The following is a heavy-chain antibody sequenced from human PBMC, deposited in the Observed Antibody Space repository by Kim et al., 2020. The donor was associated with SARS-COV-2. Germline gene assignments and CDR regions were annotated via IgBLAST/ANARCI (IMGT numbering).Heavy chain of an antibody. V-gene: IGHV4-4*02. J-gene: IGHJ4*02. CDR1: GGSISSSNW. CDR2: IYHSGST. Sequence: SETLSLTCAVSGGSISSSNWWSWVRQPPGKGLEWIGEIYHSGSTNYNPSLKSRVTISVDKSKNQFSLKLSSVTAADTAVYYCARRSGPVAGGDFDYWGQGTLVTVSS. D-gene: IGHD6-19*01. CDR3: ARRSGPVAGGDFDY.